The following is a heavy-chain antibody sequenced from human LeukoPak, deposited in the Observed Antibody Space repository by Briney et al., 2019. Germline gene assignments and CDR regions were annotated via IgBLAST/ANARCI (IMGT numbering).Heavy chain of an antibody. J-gene: IGHJ5*02. CDR1: GGSFSGYY. CDR3: ARGQAYYYGSGSYFNWFDP. V-gene: IGHV4-34*01. Sequence: PSETLSLTCAVYGGSFSGYYWSWIRQPPGKGLEWIGEINHSGSTNYNPSLKSRVTISVDTSKNQFPLKLSSVTAADTAVYYCARGQAYYYGSGSYFNWFDPWGQGTLVTVSS. D-gene: IGHD3-10*01. CDR2: INHSGST.